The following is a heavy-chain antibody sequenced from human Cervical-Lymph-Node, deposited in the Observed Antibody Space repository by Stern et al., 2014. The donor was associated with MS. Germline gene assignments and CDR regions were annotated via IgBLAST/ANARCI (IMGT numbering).Heavy chain of an antibody. Sequence: VQLVESGGDLAQPGGSLRLSCAVSGFTFSLYAMSWVRQAPGKGLEWVSAISGTDSSTYYAETVKGRFTISRDNSKYTLYLQMNNLRAEDKAVYYCAKEGIAVASFDYWGQGTLVTVSS. V-gene: IGHV3-23*04. CDR2: ISGTDSST. D-gene: IGHD6-19*01. J-gene: IGHJ4*02. CDR3: AKEGIAVASFDY. CDR1: GFTFSLYA.